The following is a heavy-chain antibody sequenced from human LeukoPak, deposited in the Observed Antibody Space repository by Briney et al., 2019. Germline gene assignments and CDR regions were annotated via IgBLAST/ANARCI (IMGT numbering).Heavy chain of an antibody. V-gene: IGHV1-2*02. Sequence: ASVKVSCKASGYTFTGYYMHWVRQAPGQGPEWMGWITPNNGVSNYAQKFQGRVNMSRDTSIITAYMELSRLRSDDTAVYYCAPAGSSRAAFDIWGQGTMVTVSS. CDR2: ITPNNGVS. J-gene: IGHJ3*02. CDR1: GYTFTGYY. D-gene: IGHD3-10*01. CDR3: APAGSSRAAFDI.